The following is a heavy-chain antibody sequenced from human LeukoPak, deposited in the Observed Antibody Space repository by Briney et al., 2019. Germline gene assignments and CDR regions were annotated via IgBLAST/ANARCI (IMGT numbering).Heavy chain of an antibody. Sequence: SETLSLTCTVSGGSISSGGYYWSWIRQLPGQGLEWIGYMFYSGSTGYNPSLKSRVTMSLDSSKNQFSLKLSSVTAADTAVYYCARGSYMVRGVINPFFLDYWGQGTLVTVSS. V-gene: IGHV4-31*03. J-gene: IGHJ4*02. CDR2: MFYSGST. D-gene: IGHD3-10*01. CDR3: ARGSYMVRGVINPFFLDY. CDR1: GGSISSGGYY.